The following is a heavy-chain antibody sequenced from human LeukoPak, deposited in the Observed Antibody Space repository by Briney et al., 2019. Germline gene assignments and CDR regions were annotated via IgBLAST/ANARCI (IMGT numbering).Heavy chain of an antibody. CDR1: GFTFSSYA. V-gene: IGHV3-23*01. D-gene: IGHD3-3*01. CDR2: ISGSGGST. CDR3: AKSRTITIFGVVIKGPAFDI. J-gene: IGHJ3*02. Sequence: PGGSLRLSCAASGFTFSSYAMSWVRQAPGKGLEWVSAISGSGGSTYYADSVKGRFTISRDNSKNTLYLQMNSLRAEDTAVYYCAKSRTITIFGVVIKGPAFDIWGQGTMVTVSS.